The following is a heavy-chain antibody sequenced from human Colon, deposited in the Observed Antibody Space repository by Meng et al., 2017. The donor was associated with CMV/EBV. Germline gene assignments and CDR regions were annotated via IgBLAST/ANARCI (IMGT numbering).Heavy chain of an antibody. D-gene: IGHD3-22*01. Sequence: GGSLRLSCAVSGFSFKDYAMVWVRQAPGKGLEWVSGITGSASYTYYADAVKGRFTVSRDNSNNTLHLQMHSLRAEDTAVYYCARSYYYYSSGYFDCWGQGTLVTVSS. CDR1: GFSFKDYA. J-gene: IGHJ4*02. CDR3: ARSYYYYSSGYFDC. V-gene: IGHV3-23*01. CDR2: ITGSASYT.